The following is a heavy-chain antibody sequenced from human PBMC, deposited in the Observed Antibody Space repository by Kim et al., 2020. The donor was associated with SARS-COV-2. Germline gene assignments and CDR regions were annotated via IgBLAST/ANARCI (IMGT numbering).Heavy chain of an antibody. CDR2: IYYSGGT. CDR1: GGSISSLY. Sequence: SETLSLTCSVSGGSISSLYWSWIRQPPGKGLEWIGYIYYSGGTKYNPSLKSRVTISVDTSKNQFSLKLTSVTAADTAVYYCVGDIAAPWSYYWGQGALVTVSS. D-gene: IGHD6-13*01. J-gene: IGHJ4*02. CDR3: VGDIAAPWSYY. V-gene: IGHV4-59*11.